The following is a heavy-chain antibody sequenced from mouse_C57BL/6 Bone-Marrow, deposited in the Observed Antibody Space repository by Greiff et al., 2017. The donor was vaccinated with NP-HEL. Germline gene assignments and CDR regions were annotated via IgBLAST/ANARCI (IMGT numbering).Heavy chain of an antibody. J-gene: IGHJ3*01. Sequence: QVQLQQSGPELVKPGASVKISCKASGYAFSSSWMNWVKQRPGKGLEWIGRIYPGDGDTNYNGKFKGKATLTADKSSSTAYMQLSSLTSEDSAVYFCARGDDYDFADWGKGTLVTVAA. V-gene: IGHV1-82*01. CDR1: GYAFSSSW. CDR3: ARGDDYDFAD. D-gene: IGHD2-4*01. CDR2: IYPGDGDT.